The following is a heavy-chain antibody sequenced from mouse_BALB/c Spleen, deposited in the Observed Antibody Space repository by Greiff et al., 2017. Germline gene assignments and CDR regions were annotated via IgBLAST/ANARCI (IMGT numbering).Heavy chain of an antibody. Sequence: EVHLVESGGGLVKPGGSLKLSCAASGFTFSDYYMYWVRQTPEKRLEWVATISDGGSYTFYPDSVKGRFTISRDNAKNNLYLQMSSLKSEDTAMYYCARDPTGNYYAMDYWGQGTSVTVSS. D-gene: IGHD4-1*02. V-gene: IGHV5-4*02. CDR3: ARDPTGNYYAMDY. CDR2: ISDGGSYT. CDR1: GFTFSDYY. J-gene: IGHJ4*01.